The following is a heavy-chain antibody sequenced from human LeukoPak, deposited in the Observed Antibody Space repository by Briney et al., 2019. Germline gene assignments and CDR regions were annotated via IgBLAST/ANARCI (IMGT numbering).Heavy chain of an antibody. J-gene: IGHJ6*03. CDR1: GFTFSSYA. CDR3: ARVEVAGSLYYYYYMDV. V-gene: IGHV3-30*04. CDR2: ISYDGSNK. D-gene: IGHD6-19*01. Sequence: PGRSLRLSCAASGFTFSSYAMHWVRQAPGKGLEWVAVISYDGSNKYYADSVKGRFTISRDNSKNTLYLQMNSLRAEDTAVYYCARVEVAGSLYYYYYMDVWGKGTTVTVSS.